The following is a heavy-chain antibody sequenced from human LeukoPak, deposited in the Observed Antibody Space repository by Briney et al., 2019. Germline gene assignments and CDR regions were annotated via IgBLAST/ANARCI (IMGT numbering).Heavy chain of an antibody. J-gene: IGHJ6*02. Sequence: ASVKVSCKASGYTFTSYYMHWVRQAPGQGLEWMGIINPSGGSTSCAQKFQGRVTMTRDTSTSTVYMELSSLRSEDTAVYYCARDLGDTVVTPRGYGMDVWGQGTTVTVSS. D-gene: IGHD4-23*01. CDR3: ARDLGDTVVTPRGYGMDV. CDR1: GYTFTSYY. V-gene: IGHV1-46*01. CDR2: INPSGGST.